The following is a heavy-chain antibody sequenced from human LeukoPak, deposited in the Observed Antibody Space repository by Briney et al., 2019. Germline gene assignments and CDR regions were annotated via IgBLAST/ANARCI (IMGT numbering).Heavy chain of an antibody. CDR2: FNTDGSST. J-gene: IGHJ5*02. CDR1: GFTFSNYW. Sequence: GGSLRLSCAASGFTFSNYWLHWVRPAPGKGLVWVSRFNTDGSSTSYADSVKGRFTISRDNAKNTVYLQMNSLRAEDTAVYYCAGLSTVITWGQGTLVTVSS. V-gene: IGHV3-74*01. D-gene: IGHD4-23*01. CDR3: AGLSTVIT.